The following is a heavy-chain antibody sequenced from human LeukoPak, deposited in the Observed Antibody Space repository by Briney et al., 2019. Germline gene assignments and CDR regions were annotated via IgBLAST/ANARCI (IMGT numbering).Heavy chain of an antibody. J-gene: IGHJ3*02. CDR1: GFTFSSYG. V-gene: IGHV3-30*02. CDR3: AKGGIYYDSSGYYYDAFDI. CDR2: IRYDGSNK. Sequence: GGSLRLSCAASGFTFSSYGMHWVRQAPGKGLEWVAFIRYDGSNKYYADSVKGRFTISRDNSKNTLYLQMNRLRAEDTAVYYCAKGGIYYDSSGYYYDAFDIWGQGTMVTVTS. D-gene: IGHD3-22*01.